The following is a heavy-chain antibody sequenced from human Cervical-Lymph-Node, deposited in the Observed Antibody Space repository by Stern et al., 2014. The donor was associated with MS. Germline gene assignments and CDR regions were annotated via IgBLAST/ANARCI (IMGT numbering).Heavy chain of an antibody. D-gene: IGHD3-10*02. CDR1: GFTFSSYG. CDR3: ARDVRGVLFDY. V-gene: IGHV3-33*01. Sequence: VQLVESGGGVVQPGRSLRLSCAASGFTFSSYGMHWVRQAPGKGLEWVAVIWYDGSNKYYADSVKGRFTISRDNSKNTLYLQMNSLRDEDTAVYYCARDVRGVLFDYWGQGTLVTVSS. J-gene: IGHJ4*02. CDR2: IWYDGSNK.